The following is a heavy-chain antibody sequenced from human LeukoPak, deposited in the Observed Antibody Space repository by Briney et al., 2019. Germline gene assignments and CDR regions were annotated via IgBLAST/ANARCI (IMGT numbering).Heavy chain of an antibody. CDR1: GGSISSGDYY. J-gene: IGHJ4*02. D-gene: IGHD3-22*01. CDR3: ARASYDSSGSYFDY. CDR2: IYYSGST. V-gene: IGHV4-30-4*01. Sequence: SETLSLTCTVSGGSISSGDYYWSWIRQPPGKGLEWIGYIYYSGSTYYNPSLKSRVTISVDTSKNQFSLKLSSVTAADTAVYYCARASYDSSGSYFDYWGQGTPVTVSS.